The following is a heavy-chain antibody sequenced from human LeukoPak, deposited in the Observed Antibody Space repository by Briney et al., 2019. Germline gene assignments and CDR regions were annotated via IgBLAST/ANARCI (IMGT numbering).Heavy chain of an antibody. J-gene: IGHJ5*02. CDR1: GSIFTSYW. D-gene: IGHD6-19*01. CDR2: IYPGDSDS. V-gene: IGHV5-51*01. Sequence: HGESLKISCKCSGSIFTSYWIGWVRQLPGKGLEWMGIIYPGDSDSRYSPSFQGQVTISADKSISTAYLQWSRLKASDTAMYYCVRGAVPGSAHPDHWGQGTLVT. CDR3: VRGAVPGSAHPDH.